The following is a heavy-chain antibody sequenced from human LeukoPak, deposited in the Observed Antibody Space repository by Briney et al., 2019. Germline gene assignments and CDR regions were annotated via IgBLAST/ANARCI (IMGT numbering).Heavy chain of an antibody. CDR1: GFSLSTSGMC. CDR2: IDWDDEK. J-gene: IGHJ3*01. Sequence: ESGPTLVNPTQTLTVTCTFSGFSLSTSGMCVSWIRQPPGKALEWLARIDWDDEKYYRTSLKTRRTISKDTSKDQVVLTMTNVDPADTATYYCARMFYYGSGRSPDAFELWGQGTVIRVSS. D-gene: IGHD3-10*01. V-gene: IGHV2-70*11. CDR3: ARMFYYGSGRSPDAFEL.